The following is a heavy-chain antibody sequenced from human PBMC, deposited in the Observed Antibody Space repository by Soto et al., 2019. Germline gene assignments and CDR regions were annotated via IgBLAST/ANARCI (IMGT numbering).Heavy chain of an antibody. D-gene: IGHD3-3*01. CDR3: ARGVITIFGVVTYGMDV. CDR2: IDPSDSYT. CDR1: GYSFTSYW. J-gene: IGHJ6*02. V-gene: IGHV5-10-1*01. Sequence: SLKISCKGSGYSFTSYWISWVRQMPGKGLEWMGRIDPSDSYTNYSPSFQGHVTISADKSISTAYLQWSSLKAPDTAMYYCARGVITIFGVVTYGMDVWGQGTTVTVSS.